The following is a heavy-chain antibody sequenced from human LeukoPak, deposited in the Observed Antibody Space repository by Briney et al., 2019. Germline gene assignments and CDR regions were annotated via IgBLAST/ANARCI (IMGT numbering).Heavy chain of an antibody. D-gene: IGHD5-12*01. CDR3: ATRHGGYES. CDR1: GFTFSSYG. J-gene: IGHJ5*02. Sequence: PGGSLRLSCAASGFTFSSYGMHWVRQAPGKGLEWVAVISYDGSNKYYADSVKGRFTISRDNSKNTLYLQMNSLRAEDTAVYYCATRHGGYESWGQGTLVTVSP. V-gene: IGHV3-30*03. CDR2: ISYDGSNK.